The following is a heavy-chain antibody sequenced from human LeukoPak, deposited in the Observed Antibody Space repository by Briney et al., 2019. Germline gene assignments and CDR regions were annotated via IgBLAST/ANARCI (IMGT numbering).Heavy chain of an antibody. D-gene: IGHD3-10*01. CDR2: IYYSGCT. Sequence: PTETLSLTCTGSGCSISSHLWSWIRQPPGKGLAWIGCIYYSGCTKYNPSLKSGVTISVDTSKSQFSLKMSSVTAADTAVYYCARGAGSRGGYYYYYMDVWGKGTTVTASS. V-gene: IGHV4-59*11. CDR3: ARGAGSRGGYYYYYMDV. CDR1: GCSISSHL. J-gene: IGHJ6*03.